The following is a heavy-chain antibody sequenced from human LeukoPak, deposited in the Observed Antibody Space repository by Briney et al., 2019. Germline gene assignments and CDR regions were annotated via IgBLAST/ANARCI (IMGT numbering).Heavy chain of an antibody. V-gene: IGHV3-21*01. CDR1: GFTFSSYS. D-gene: IGHD6-13*01. CDR2: ISSSSSYI. Sequence: GGSLRLTCAASGFTFSSYSMNWVRQAPGKGLEWVSSISSSSSYIYYADSVKGRFTISRDNAKNSLYLQMNSLRAEDTAVYYCASKDSSSWYTGDAFDIWGQGTMVTVSS. J-gene: IGHJ3*02. CDR3: ASKDSSSWYTGDAFDI.